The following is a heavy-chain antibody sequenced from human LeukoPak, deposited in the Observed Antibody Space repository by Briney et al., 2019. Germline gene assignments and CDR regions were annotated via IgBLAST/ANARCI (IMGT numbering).Heavy chain of an antibody. CDR2: ISWNSGSI. J-gene: IGHJ4*02. D-gene: IGHD3-9*01. V-gene: IGHV3-9*01. CDR1: GFTFDDYA. CDR3: AKDVNYDTLTGENDY. Sequence: GGSLRLSCAASGFTFDDYAMHWVRQAPGKGLEWVSGISWNSGSIGYADSVKGRFTISRDNAKNSLYLQMNSLRAEDTALYYCAKDVNYDTLTGENDYWGQGTLVTVSS.